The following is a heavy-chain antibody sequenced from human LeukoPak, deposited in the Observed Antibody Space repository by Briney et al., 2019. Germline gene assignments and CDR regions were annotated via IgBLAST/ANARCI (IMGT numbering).Heavy chain of an antibody. V-gene: IGHV1-46*01. CDR3: ARDGWNDVAYNWFDP. J-gene: IGHJ5*02. CDR1: GYTFTSYY. CDR2: INPSGGST. Sequence: GASVNVSCKASGYTFTSYYMHWVRQAPGQGLEWMGIINPSGGSTNYAQKFQGRVTMTRDTTTSTVYMELSSLRSEDTAVYYCARDGWNDVAYNWFDPWGQGTLVTVSS. D-gene: IGHD1-1*01.